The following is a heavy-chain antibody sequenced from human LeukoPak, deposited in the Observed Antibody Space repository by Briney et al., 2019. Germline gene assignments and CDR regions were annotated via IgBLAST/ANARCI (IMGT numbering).Heavy chain of an antibody. CDR1: GFTFSSYG. D-gene: IGHD3-22*01. CDR3: AKSPSYHDSSGYYYPGY. J-gene: IGHJ4*02. V-gene: IGHV3-30*02. Sequence: GGSLRLSWAASGFTFSSYGMHWVRQAPGKGLEWVAFIRYDGSNKYYADSVKGRFTISRDNSKNTLYLQMNSLRAEDTAVYYCAKSPSYHDSSGYYYPGYWGQGTLVTVSS. CDR2: IRYDGSNK.